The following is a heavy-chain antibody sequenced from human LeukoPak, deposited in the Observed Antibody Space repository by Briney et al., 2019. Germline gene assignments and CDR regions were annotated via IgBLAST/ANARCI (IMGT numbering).Heavy chain of an antibody. CDR2: INHSGST. D-gene: IGHD3-10*01. J-gene: IGHJ1*01. V-gene: IGHV4-34*01. Sequence: PSETLSLTCAVYGGSFSGYYWSWIRQPPGKGLEWIGEINHSGSTNYNPSLKSRVTISVDTSKNQFSLKLSSVTAADTAVYYCARGISRVRGVIDYADWGQGTLVTVSS. CDR3: ARGISRVRGVIDYAD. CDR1: GGSFSGYY.